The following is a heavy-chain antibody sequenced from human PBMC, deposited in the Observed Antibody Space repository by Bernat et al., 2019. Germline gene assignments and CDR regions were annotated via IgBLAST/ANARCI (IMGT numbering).Heavy chain of an antibody. Sequence: EVQLVESGGGLVQPGGSLRLSCSASGFTFSSYAMHWVRQASGKGLEWVGRIRSKANSYATAYGASVTGMFTISRDDSKNTAYLQMNSLKTEDTAVYYCTRQEGYGDYPDYRGQGTLVTVSS. CDR3: TRQEGYGDYPDY. J-gene: IGHJ4*02. CDR1: GFTFSSYA. V-gene: IGHV3-73*01. CDR2: IRSKANSYAT. D-gene: IGHD4-17*01.